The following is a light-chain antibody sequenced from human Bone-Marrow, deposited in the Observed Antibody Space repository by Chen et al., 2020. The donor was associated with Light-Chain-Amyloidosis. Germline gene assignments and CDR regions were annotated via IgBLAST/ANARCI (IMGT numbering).Light chain of an antibody. CDR2: DDS. J-gene: IGLJ3*02. CDR1: NIGSTS. CDR3: QVWDRSSDRPV. V-gene: IGLV3-21*02. Sequence: SYVLTQPSSVSVAAGQTATIAWGGNNIGSTSVHWYQQTPGQAPLLVGYDDSDRPSGSPERLSGSNSGNTATLTSSRVEAGDEADYYCQVWDRSSDRPVFGGGTKLTVL.